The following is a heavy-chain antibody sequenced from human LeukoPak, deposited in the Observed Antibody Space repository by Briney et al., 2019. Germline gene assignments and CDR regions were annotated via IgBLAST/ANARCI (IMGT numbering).Heavy chain of an antibody. J-gene: IGHJ4*02. CDR3: ANHLACGSTSCPPFDS. D-gene: IGHD2-2*01. CDR2: ISDRGTYI. V-gene: IGHV3-21*01. Sequence: GGSLRLSCAASGFIFSDYYMNWVRQAPGKGLEWVASISDRGTYIYYADSVKGRFTISRDNAKNSLYLQMNSLRAEDTAVYYCANHLACGSTSCPPFDSWGQGTLVTVSS. CDR1: GFIFSDYY.